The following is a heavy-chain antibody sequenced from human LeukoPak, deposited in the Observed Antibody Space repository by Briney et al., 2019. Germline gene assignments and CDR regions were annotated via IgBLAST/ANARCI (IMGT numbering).Heavy chain of an antibody. V-gene: IGHV1-8*02. CDR3: AREGQSYCSSTSCPNYYYYMDV. J-gene: IGHJ6*03. CDR2: INPNSGGT. D-gene: IGHD2-2*01. Sequence: GASVKVSCNASGYTFTSYDINWVRQAPGQGLEWMGWINPNSGGTNYAQKFQGRVTMTRNTSISTAYMELSSLRSEDTAVYYCAREGQSYCSSTSCPNYYYYMDVWGKGTTVTVSS. CDR1: GYTFTSYD.